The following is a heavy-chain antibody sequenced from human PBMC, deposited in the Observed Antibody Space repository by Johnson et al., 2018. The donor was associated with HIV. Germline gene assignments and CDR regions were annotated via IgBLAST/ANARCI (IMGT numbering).Heavy chain of an antibody. CDR2: IYSGGSI. CDR3: ARDHSRDEAFDI. Sequence: VQLVESGGGVVQPGRSLRLSCAASGFTVSSNYMSWVRQAPGKGLEWVSVIYSGGSIYYADSVKGRFSISRDNSKNTLYLQMNSLRAEDTAVYYCARDHSRDEAFDIWGQGTMVTVSS. J-gene: IGHJ3*02. V-gene: IGHV3-66*01. CDR1: GFTVSSNY. D-gene: IGHD5-24*01.